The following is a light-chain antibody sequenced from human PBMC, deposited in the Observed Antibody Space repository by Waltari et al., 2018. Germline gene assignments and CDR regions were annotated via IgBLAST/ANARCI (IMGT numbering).Light chain of an antibody. CDR1: QGIRSS. Sequence: DIQLTQSPSFLSASVGDRVTITCRASQGIRSSLTWYQLKPGKAPMLLIYAASTLQAGVPSRFSASGSGTDFTLTISSLQPEDFAIYYCQQFDIYPNTFGGGTKVEIK. V-gene: IGKV1-9*01. J-gene: IGKJ4*01. CDR2: AAS. CDR3: QQFDIYPNT.